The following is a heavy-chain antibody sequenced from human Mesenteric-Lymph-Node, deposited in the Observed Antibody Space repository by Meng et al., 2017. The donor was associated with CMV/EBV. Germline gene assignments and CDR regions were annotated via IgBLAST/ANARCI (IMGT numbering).Heavy chain of an antibody. V-gene: IGHV3-7*01. CDR3: ARDVTIQIRGHDYYYGMDV. J-gene: IGHJ6*02. Sequence: ETLSLTCAASGFTFSSYWMSWVRQAPGKGLEWVANIKQDGSEKYYVDSVKGRFTISRDNAKNSLYLQMNSLRAEDTAVYYCARDVTIQIRGHDYYYGMDVWGQGTTVTVSS. CDR2: IKQDGSEK. CDR1: GFTFSSYW. D-gene: IGHD1-26*01.